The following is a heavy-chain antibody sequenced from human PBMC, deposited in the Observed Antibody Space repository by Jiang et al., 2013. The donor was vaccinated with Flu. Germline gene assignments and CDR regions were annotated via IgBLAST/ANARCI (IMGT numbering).Heavy chain of an antibody. J-gene: IGHJ4*02. D-gene: IGHD6-13*01. CDR2: NPNTGST. CDR3: ARGDQQQLGRGLDY. V-gene: IGHV1-8*01. Sequence: NPNTGSTTYAPKFQGRVTMTRNTSISTAYMDLSSLKSEDTAVYFCARGDQQQLGRGLDYWGQGTLVTVSS.